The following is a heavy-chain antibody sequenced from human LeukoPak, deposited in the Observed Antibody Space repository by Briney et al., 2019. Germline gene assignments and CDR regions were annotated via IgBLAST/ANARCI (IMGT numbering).Heavy chain of an antibody. J-gene: IGHJ3*02. Sequence: PGGSLRLSCAASGFTVSDNFLSWVRQAPGKGLEWVSVFYSGGSTYYADSVKGRFTISRDNSKNTLYLQMNSLRAEDTAVYYCAREGATTVTPSDAFDIWGQGTMVTVSS. CDR1: GFTVSDNF. CDR3: AREGATTVTPSDAFDI. D-gene: IGHD4-17*01. CDR2: FYSGGST. V-gene: IGHV3-53*01.